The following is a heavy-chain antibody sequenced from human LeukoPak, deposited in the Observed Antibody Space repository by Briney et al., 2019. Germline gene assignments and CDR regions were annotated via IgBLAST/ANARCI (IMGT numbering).Heavy chain of an antibody. CDR1: GGSFSGYY. Sequence: ETLSLTCAVYGGSFSGYYWSWIRQPPGKGLEWIGEINHSGSTNYNPSLKSRVTISVDTSKNQFSLKLSSVTAADTAVYYCARRRYSYGPFDYWGQGTLVTVSS. J-gene: IGHJ4*02. CDR3: ARRRYSYGPFDY. D-gene: IGHD5-18*01. CDR2: INHSGST. V-gene: IGHV4-34*01.